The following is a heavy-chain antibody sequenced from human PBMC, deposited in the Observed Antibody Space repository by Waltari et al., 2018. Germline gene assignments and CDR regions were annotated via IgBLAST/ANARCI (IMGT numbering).Heavy chain of an antibody. D-gene: IGHD2-15*01. Sequence: EVQLLESGGGLVQPGGSLRLSCAASGFTFSSYAMSWVRQAPGKGLEWVSAISGSGGSTYYADSVKGRFTISRDNSKNTLYLQMNSLRAEDTAVYYCAKAMMGCSGGSCSVDYWGQGTLDTVSS. CDR2: ISGSGGST. CDR3: AKAMMGCSGGSCSVDY. J-gene: IGHJ4*02. V-gene: IGHV3-23*01. CDR1: GFTFSSYA.